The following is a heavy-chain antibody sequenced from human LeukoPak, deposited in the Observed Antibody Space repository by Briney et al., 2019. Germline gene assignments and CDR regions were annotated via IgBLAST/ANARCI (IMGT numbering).Heavy chain of an antibody. V-gene: IGHV1-69*06. CDR3: ARAGGYGHSYCYMDV. CDR1: GGTFSSYA. CDR2: IIPIFGTA. J-gene: IGHJ6*03. Sequence: SVKVSCKASGGTFSSYAISWVRQAPGPGLEWMGGIIPIFGTANYAQKFQGRVTITADKSTGTDYMDLSSLRSEDRAVYYCARAGGYGHSYCYMDVWGKGTTVSVPS. D-gene: IGHD5-12*01.